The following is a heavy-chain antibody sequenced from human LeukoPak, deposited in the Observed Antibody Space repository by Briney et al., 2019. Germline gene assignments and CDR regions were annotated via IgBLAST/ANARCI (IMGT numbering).Heavy chain of an antibody. D-gene: IGHD3-10*01. Sequence: ASVKVSCKASGYTFTSYYMHWVRQAPGQGLEWMGIINPSGGSTSYAQKFQGRVTMTRDTSTSTVYMELSSLRSEDTVVYYCARDISSYGSGYYFDYWGQGTLVTVSS. CDR3: ARDISSYGSGYYFDY. CDR1: GYTFTSYY. V-gene: IGHV1-46*01. J-gene: IGHJ4*02. CDR2: INPSGGST.